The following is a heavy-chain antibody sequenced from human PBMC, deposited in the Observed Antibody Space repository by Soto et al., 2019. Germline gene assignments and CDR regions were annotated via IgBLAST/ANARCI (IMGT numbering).Heavy chain of an antibody. V-gene: IGHV3-23*01. CDR1: GFTFSSYA. CDR2: ISGSGGST. J-gene: IGHJ4*02. Sequence: EVQLLESGGGLVQPGGSLRLSCAASGFTFSSYAMSWVRQAPGKGLEWVSAISGSGGSTYYADSVKGRFTISRDNSKNTLYLQMNSLRAEDTAVYYCAKPHYDSSGYYSPTYFDYWGQGTLVTASS. D-gene: IGHD3-22*01. CDR3: AKPHYDSSGYYSPTYFDY.